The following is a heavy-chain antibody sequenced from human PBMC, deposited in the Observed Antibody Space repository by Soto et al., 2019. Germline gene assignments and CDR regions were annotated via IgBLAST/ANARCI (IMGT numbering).Heavy chain of an antibody. V-gene: IGHV3-30*18. J-gene: IGHJ4*02. CDR1: GFTFSSYG. Sequence: QVQLVESGGAVVQPGKSLRLSCAASGFTFSSYGMYWVRQAPGKGLEWVAAISYDGSNNYHADSVKGRFTISRDKYKNTLYLQLMRLRTEDTAVYYCAKDIVKYTYGACDYWGQGVLVTVSS. CDR2: ISYDGSNN. D-gene: IGHD5-18*01. CDR3: AKDIVKYTYGACDY.